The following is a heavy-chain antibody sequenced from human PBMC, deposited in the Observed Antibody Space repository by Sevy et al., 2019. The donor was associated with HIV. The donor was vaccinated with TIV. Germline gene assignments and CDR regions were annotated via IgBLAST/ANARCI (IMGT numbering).Heavy chain of an antibody. CDR1: RFTFNTYA. J-gene: IGHJ4*02. CDR2: ISYDGTNE. CDR3: ARDGVSSGWYRGYYFDY. Sequence: GGSLRLSCAASRFTFNTYAMNWVRQAPGKGLDWVAFISYDGTNEYYADSVKGRFTISRDNSKNTLYLQMNSLRAEDTAVYYCARDGVSSGWYRGYYFDYWGQGTLVTVSS. D-gene: IGHD6-19*01. V-gene: IGHV3-30*04.